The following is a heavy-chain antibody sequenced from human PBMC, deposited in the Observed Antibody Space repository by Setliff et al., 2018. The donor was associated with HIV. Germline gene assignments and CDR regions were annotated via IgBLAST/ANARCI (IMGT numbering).Heavy chain of an antibody. CDR3: ARDPLKYYGSGSYYIPFDY. Sequence: ASVKVSCKASGYTFSNYAIIWVRQAPGQGLEWMGWINPNNGGTNYAQKFQGRVTMTRDTSISTAYMELSRLRSDDTAVYYCARDPLKYYGSGSYYIPFDYWGQGTLVTVSS. D-gene: IGHD3-10*01. CDR2: INPNNGGT. CDR1: GYTFSNYA. V-gene: IGHV1-2*02. J-gene: IGHJ4*02.